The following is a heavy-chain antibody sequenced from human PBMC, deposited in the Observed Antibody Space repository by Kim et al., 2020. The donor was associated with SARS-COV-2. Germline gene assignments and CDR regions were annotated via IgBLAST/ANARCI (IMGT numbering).Heavy chain of an antibody. CDR2: SGGST. V-gene: IGHV3-23*01. D-gene: IGHD3-16*01. J-gene: IGHJ4*02. CDR3: ATGGYYY. Sequence: SGGSTNNAESVKGRFTISRANSKNTLYLQMNSLRAEDTAVYYCATGGYYYWGQGTLVTVSS.